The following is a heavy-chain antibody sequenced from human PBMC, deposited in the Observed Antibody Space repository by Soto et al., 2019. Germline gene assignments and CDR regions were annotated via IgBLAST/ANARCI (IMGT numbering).Heavy chain of an antibody. CDR2: MTPSGGGT. CDR1: GYTFTNYY. D-gene: IGHD3-10*01. J-gene: IGHJ4*02. Sequence: ASVKVSCKASGYTFTNYYMHWVRQAPGQGLEWMGLMTPSGGGTSYAQKFQGRVTMTRDTSTSTVYMELSSLRSEDTAVYYCARELSGTLVRGTYDYWGQGTLVTVSS. CDR3: ARELSGTLVRGTYDY. V-gene: IGHV1-46*01.